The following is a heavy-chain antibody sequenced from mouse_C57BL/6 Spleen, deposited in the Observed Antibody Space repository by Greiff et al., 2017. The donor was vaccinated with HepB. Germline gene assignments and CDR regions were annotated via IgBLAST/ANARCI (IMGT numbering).Heavy chain of an antibody. CDR3: ARSYDYDRFDY. D-gene: IGHD2-4*01. J-gene: IGHJ2*01. CDR2: INPGSGGT. Sequence: QVQLKQSGAELVRPGTSVKVSCKASGYAFTNYLIEWVKQRPGQGLEWIGVINPGSGGTNYNEKFKGKATLTADKSSSTAYMQLSSLTSEDSAVYFCARSYDYDRFDYWGQGTTLTVSS. CDR1: GYAFTNYL. V-gene: IGHV1-54*01.